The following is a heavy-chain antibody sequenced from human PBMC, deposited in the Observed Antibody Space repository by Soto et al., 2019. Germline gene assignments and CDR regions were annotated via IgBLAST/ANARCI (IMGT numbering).Heavy chain of an antibody. V-gene: IGHV3-23*01. J-gene: IGHJ4*02. CDR1: GFTFSSYA. Sequence: EVQLLESGGGLVQPGGSLRLSCAASGFTFSSYAMSWVRQAPGKGLEWVSAISGSGGSTYYADSVKGRFTISRDNSKNTLYLQMNSLRAEDTAVYYCATWLGGHIVVVTAIQASDYWGQGTLVTVSS. D-gene: IGHD2-21*02. CDR3: ATWLGGHIVVVTAIQASDY. CDR2: ISGSGGST.